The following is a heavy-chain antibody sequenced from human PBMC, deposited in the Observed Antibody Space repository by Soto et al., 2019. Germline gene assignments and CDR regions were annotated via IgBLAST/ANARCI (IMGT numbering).Heavy chain of an antibody. Sequence: SETLSLTCTVSGGSISSYYWSWIRQSPGKGLEWIGYISYSGSTDYNASLKSRVTMSVDTSKNEFSLTFSSVTAADTAVYYCARRARGSSSLYYYYYMDVWGKGTTVTVSS. CDR3: ARRARGSSSLYYYYYMDV. V-gene: IGHV4-59*08. CDR1: GGSISSYY. CDR2: ISYSGST. D-gene: IGHD3-16*02. J-gene: IGHJ6*03.